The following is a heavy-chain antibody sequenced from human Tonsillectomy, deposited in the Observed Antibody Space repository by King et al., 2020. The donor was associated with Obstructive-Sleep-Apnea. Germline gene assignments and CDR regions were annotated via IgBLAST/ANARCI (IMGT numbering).Heavy chain of an antibody. CDR3: VGDKSRDYQLLYGLGV. Sequence: VQLVESGGGVVQPGRSLRLSCAVSGLTFSSYPMHWVRQAPGKGLEWVALISYDGSNKHYADSVKGRFTISRDNSKNRLYLQMDSLRAEDTALYYCVGDKSRDYQLLYGLGVWGQGTSVTVSS. J-gene: IGHJ6*02. V-gene: IGHV3-30*04. D-gene: IGHD6-25*01. CDR1: GLTFSSYP. CDR2: ISYDGSNK.